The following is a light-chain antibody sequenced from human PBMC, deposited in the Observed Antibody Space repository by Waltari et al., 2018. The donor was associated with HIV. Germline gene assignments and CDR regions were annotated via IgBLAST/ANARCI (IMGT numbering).Light chain of an antibody. CDR1: QSISSW. Sequence: DIQMTQSPSTLPASVGDRVTITCRASQSISSWLAWYQQKPGKAPKLLIYRASILESGVSSRFSGSGSGTEFTLTISSLQPDDFATYYCQQYNDLWTFGQGTKVESK. CDR3: QQYNDLWT. CDR2: RAS. V-gene: IGKV1-5*03. J-gene: IGKJ1*01.